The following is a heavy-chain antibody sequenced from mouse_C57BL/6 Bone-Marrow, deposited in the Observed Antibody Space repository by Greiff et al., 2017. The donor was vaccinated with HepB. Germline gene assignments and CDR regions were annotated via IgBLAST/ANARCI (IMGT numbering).Heavy chain of an antibody. CDR3: ATVYYGSSYVAY. J-gene: IGHJ3*01. V-gene: IGHV5-17*01. CDR1: GFTFSDYG. CDR2: ISSGSSTI. Sequence: EVKLMESGGGLVKPGGSLKLSCAASGFTFSDYGMHWVRQAPEKGLEWVAYISSGSSTIYYADTVKGRYTISRDNAKNTLFLQITRLRSEDTAMYYCATVYYGSSYVAYWGQVTLVTVSA. D-gene: IGHD1-1*01.